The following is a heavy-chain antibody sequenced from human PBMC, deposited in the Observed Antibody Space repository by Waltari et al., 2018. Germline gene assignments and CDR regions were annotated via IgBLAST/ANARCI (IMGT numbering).Heavy chain of an antibody. CDR2: FDPEDGET. D-gene: IGHD1-7*01. Sequence: QVQLVQSGAEVKKPGASVKVSCKVSGYTLTELPMPWVRQAPGKGLEWMGGFDPEDGETIYAQKFQGRVTMTEDTSTDTAYMELSSLRSEDTAVYYCATSPRVLELPDYWGQGTLVTVSS. CDR1: GYTLTELP. V-gene: IGHV1-24*01. CDR3: ATSPRVLELPDY. J-gene: IGHJ4*02.